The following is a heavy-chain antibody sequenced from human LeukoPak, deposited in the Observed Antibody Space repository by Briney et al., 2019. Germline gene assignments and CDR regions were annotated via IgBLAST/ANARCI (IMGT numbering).Heavy chain of an antibody. D-gene: IGHD6-25*01. Sequence: GGSLRLSCTGSGFPFNMFGIHWFRQAPGQGLDWFSGLSRGGGSTNYADSVKGRFTISRDYSKNMVFLQMNSLRPEDTAVYYCAKEQRIRHCSEGVCMEGYYFDYWGQGSLVTVSS. V-gene: IGHV3-23*01. J-gene: IGHJ4*02. CDR3: AKEQRIRHCSEGVCMEGYYFDY. CDR1: GFPFNMFG. CDR2: LSRGGGST.